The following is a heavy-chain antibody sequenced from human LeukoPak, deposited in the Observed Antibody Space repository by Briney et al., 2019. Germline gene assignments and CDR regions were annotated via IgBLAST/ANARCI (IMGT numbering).Heavy chain of an antibody. J-gene: IGHJ4*02. D-gene: IGHD6-25*01. CDR1: GFTFSSYG. V-gene: IGHV3-30*18. CDR3: AKVGGKYLY. CDR2: ISYDGSNK. Sequence: PGRSLRLSCAASGFTFSSYGMHWVRQAPGTGLEWVAVISYDGSNKYYADSVKGRFTISRDNSKNTLYLQMNSLRAEDTAVYYCAKVGGKYLYWGQGTLVTVSS.